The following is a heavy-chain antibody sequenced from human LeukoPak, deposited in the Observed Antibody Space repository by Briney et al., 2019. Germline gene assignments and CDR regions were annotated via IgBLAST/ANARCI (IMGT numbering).Heavy chain of an antibody. CDR3: ARVNDFWSGYPHY. V-gene: IGHV1-8*01. J-gene: IGHJ4*02. CDR1: GYTFTSYD. CDR2: MNPNSGNT. Sequence: PGASVTVSCKASGYTFTSYDINWVRQATGQGLEWMGWMNPNSGNTGYAQKFQGRVTMTRNTSISTAYMELSSLRSEDTAVYYCARVNDFWSGYPHYWGQGTLVTVSS. D-gene: IGHD3-3*01.